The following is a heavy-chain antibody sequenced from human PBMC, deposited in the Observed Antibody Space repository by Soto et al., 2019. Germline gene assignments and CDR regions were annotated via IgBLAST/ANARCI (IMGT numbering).Heavy chain of an antibody. Sequence: EVQLVESGGGLVQPGGSLRLSCAASGFTFSDHDMDWVRQAPGKGLEWVGRIRNKANSYTTDHAASVKGRFTISREDSRTSVYLQMNTLKTGDTAVYYCVAYSYGPVDYWGQGTLVTVSS. D-gene: IGHD5-18*01. CDR1: GFTFSDHD. CDR2: IRNKANSYTT. V-gene: IGHV3-72*01. CDR3: VAYSYGPVDY. J-gene: IGHJ4*02.